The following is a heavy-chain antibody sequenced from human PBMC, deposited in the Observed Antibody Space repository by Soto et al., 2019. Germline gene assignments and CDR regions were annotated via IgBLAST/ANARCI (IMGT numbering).Heavy chain of an antibody. CDR1: GFTFSSYT. V-gene: IGHV3-21*03. Sequence: EVQLVESGGGLVKPGGSLRLSCAAFGFTFSSYTMNWVRQAPGKGLEWVSSISSSSSYIYYADSVKGRFTISRDNAKTSLDLQMNSLRAEDTAVYYCARDRGGDLKASDIWGQGTMVTVSS. J-gene: IGHJ3*02. CDR2: ISSSSSYI. D-gene: IGHD3-16*01. CDR3: ARDRGGDLKASDI.